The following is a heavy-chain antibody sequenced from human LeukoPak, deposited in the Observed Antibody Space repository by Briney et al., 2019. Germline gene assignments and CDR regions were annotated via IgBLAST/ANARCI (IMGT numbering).Heavy chain of an antibody. Sequence: GGSLRLSCAASGFSFNAYWMAWVRQAPGKGLEWVANIKPAGSETFHVDPVKGRFSISRDHAKNLVYLQMNSLRAEDTAVYYCATFGLVAALDLWGQGTLVTVSS. D-gene: IGHD5-12*01. CDR2: IKPAGSET. CDR1: GFSFNAYW. J-gene: IGHJ4*02. V-gene: IGHV3-7*01. CDR3: ATFGLVAALDL.